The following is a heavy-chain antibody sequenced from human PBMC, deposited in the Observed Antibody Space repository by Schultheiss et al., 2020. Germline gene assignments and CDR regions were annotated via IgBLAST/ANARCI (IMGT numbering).Heavy chain of an antibody. CDR1: GFTFSSYG. CDR2: IRYDGSNK. V-gene: IGHV3-30*02. D-gene: IGHD2-15*01. Sequence: GESLKISCAASGFTFSSYGMHWVRQAPGKGLEWVAFIRYDGSNKYYADSVKGRFTISRDNSKNTLYLQMNSLRAEDTAVYYCAKDRGYCSGGSCLYFDYWGQGTLVTSPQ. J-gene: IGHJ4*02. CDR3: AKDRGYCSGGSCLYFDY.